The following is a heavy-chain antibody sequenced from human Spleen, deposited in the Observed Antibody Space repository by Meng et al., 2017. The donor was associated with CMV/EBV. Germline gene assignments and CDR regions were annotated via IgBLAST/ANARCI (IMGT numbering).Heavy chain of an antibody. D-gene: IGHD2-2*01. Sequence: QVQLPESGPGLVKPSQTLSLTCTVSGGSISSGDYHWSWIRQPPGKGLEWIGYIYYSGSTYYNPSLKSRVTISVDTSKNQFSLKLSSVTAADTAVYYCARVRGGIVVVPAASVFDYWGQGTLVTVSS. CDR1: GGSISSGDYH. J-gene: IGHJ4*02. CDR3: ARVRGGIVVVPAASVFDY. CDR2: IYYSGST. V-gene: IGHV4-30-4*08.